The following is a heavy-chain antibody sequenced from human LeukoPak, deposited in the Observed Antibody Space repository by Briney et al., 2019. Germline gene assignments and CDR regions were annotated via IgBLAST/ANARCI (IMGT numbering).Heavy chain of an antibody. CDR1: GGSISSYY. J-gene: IGHJ4*02. D-gene: IGHD3-9*01. V-gene: IGHV4-4*07. CDR2: IYTSGST. CDR3: ARENYDILTGYPHFDY. Sequence: SETLSLTCTDSGGSISSYYWSWIRQPAGKGLERIGRIYTSGSTNYNPSLKSRVTMSVDTSKNQFSLKLSSVTAADTAVYYCARENYDILTGYPHFDYWGQGTLVTVSS.